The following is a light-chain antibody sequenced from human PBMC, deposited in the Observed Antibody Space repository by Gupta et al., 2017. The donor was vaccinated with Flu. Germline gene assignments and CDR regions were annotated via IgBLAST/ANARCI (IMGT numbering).Light chain of an antibody. V-gene: IGLV1-40*01. J-gene: IGLJ2*01. CDR2: GNS. Sequence: QSVLTQPPSVSGAPGQSATISCTGSSSNIGAGYDVHWYQQLPGTAPKLLIYGNSNRPSGVPDRFSGSKSRTSASLAITGLQAEDEADYYCQSYDSSLSGSVVFGGGTKLTGL. CDR1: SSNIGAGYD. CDR3: QSYDSSLSGSVV.